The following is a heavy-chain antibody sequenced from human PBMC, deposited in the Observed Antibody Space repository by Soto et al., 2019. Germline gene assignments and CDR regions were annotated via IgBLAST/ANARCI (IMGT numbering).Heavy chain of an antibody. CDR3: ARDWAKYCSGGSCYSGVY. D-gene: IGHD2-15*01. V-gene: IGHV1-69*01. Sequence: QVQLVQSGAEVKKPGSSVKVSCKASGGTFSSYAISWVRQAPGQGLEGMGGIIPIFGTANYAQKFQGRVTITADESTSTAYMELSSLRSEDTAVYYCARDWAKYCSGGSCYSGVYWGQGTLVTVSS. CDR2: IIPIFGTA. J-gene: IGHJ4*02. CDR1: GGTFSSYA.